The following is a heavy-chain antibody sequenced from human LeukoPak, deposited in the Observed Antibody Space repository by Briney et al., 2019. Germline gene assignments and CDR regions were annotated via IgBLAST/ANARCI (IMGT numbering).Heavy chain of an antibody. CDR2: IYYSGST. Sequence: SETLSLTCGVSDYSIRSGYYWGWIRQPPGKGLEWIGSIYYSGSTYYNPSLKSRVTISVDTSKNQFSLKLSSVTAADTAVYYCARRRPGNCSGGSCYSYRQYYFDYWGQGTLVTVSS. CDR1: DYSIRSGYY. CDR3: ARRRPGNCSGGSCYSYRQYYFDY. V-gene: IGHV4-38-2*01. J-gene: IGHJ4*02. D-gene: IGHD2-15*01.